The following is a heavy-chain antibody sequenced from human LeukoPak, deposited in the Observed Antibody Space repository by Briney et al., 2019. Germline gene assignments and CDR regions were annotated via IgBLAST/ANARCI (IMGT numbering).Heavy chain of an antibody. V-gene: IGHV3-7*02. CDR3: ARGVGYGGGIAFDI. D-gene: IGHD5-18*01. CDR2: IKQDGSEK. Sequence: PGGSLRLSCAASGFTFSSYWMTWVRQAPGKGLEWVANIKQDGSEKYYVDSVKGRFTISRDNAKNSLYLQMNSLRAEDTAVYYCARGVGYGGGIAFDIWGQGTMVTVSS. CDR1: GFTFSSYW. J-gene: IGHJ3*02.